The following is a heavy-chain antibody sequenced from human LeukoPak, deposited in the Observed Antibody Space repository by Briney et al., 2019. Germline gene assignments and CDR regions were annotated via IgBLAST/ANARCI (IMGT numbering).Heavy chain of an antibody. CDR1: GGSISSGDYY. CDR3: ARVKIYSYALDAFDI. Sequence: PSETLSLTCTVSGGSISSGDYYWSWIRQPPGKGLEWIGYIYYSGSTNYNPSLKSRVTISVDTSKSQFTLKLSSVTAADTAVYYCARVKIYSYALDAFDIWGQGTMVTVSS. V-gene: IGHV4-61*08. D-gene: IGHD5-18*01. CDR2: IYYSGST. J-gene: IGHJ3*02.